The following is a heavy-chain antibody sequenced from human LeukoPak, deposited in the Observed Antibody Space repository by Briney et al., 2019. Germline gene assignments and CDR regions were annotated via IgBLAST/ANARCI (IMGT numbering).Heavy chain of an antibody. D-gene: IGHD2-15*01. CDR1: GYTFTSYS. Sequence: ASVKVSCKASGYTFTSYSISSVRQAPGQGLEWMGWISAYNGNTIYAQKVKGRVTMTTDTSTSTAYMELRSLKSDDTAVYYCARASYCRDGSCFSDFGAQGTLVTVSS. V-gene: IGHV1-18*01. CDR3: ARASYCRDGSCFSDF. CDR2: ISAYNGNT. J-gene: IGHJ4*02.